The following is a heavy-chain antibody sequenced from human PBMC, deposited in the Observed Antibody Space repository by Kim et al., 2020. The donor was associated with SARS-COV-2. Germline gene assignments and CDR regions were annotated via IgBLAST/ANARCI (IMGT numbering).Heavy chain of an antibody. CDR1: GYTFTSYG. CDR3: ARDSFSGSVVRGVISY. CDR2: ISAYNGNT. J-gene: IGHJ4*02. D-gene: IGHD3-10*01. V-gene: IGHV1-18*01. Sequence: ASVKVSCKASGYTFTSYGISWVRQAPGQGLEWMGWISAYNGNTNYAQKLQGRVTMTTDTSTSTAYMELRSLRSDDTAVYYCARDSFSGSVVRGVISYWGQGTLVTVSS.